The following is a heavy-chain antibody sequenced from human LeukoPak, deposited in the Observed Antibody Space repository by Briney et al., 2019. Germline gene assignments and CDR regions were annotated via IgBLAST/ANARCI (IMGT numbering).Heavy chain of an antibody. V-gene: IGHV4-39*07. CDR3: ARGLALWFGEFYLDY. D-gene: IGHD3-10*01. Sequence: PSETLSLTCTVSGGSISSSSYYWGWIRQPPGKGLEWIGSIYYSGSTYYNPSLKSRVTISVDTSKNQFSLKLSSVTAADTAVYYCARGLALWFGEFYLDYWGQGTLVTVSS. CDR2: IYYSGST. CDR1: GGSISSSSYY. J-gene: IGHJ4*02.